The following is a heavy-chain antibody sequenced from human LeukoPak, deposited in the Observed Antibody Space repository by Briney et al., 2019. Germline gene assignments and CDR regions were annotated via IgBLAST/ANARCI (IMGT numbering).Heavy chain of an antibody. CDR3: AKDRYYYDSSGYSHFQH. Sequence: GGSLRLSWAASGFTFSSYAMSWVRQAPGKGLEWVSAISGSGGSTYYADSVKGRFTISRDNSKNTLYLQMNSLRAEDTAVYYCAKDRYYYDSSGYSHFQHWGQGTLVTVSS. J-gene: IGHJ1*01. D-gene: IGHD3-22*01. V-gene: IGHV3-23*01. CDR1: GFTFSSYA. CDR2: ISGSGGST.